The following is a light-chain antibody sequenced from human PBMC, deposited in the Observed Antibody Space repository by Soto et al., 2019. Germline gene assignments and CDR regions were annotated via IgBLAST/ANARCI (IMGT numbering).Light chain of an antibody. J-gene: IGLJ2*01. Sequence: QSALTQPASVSGSPGQSITISCTGTSSDVGGYDYVSWYQHHPGKAPKLMIYDVTIRPSGVSNRFSASKSGNTASLTISGLQAEDESDYFCSSYTCSSTLHVVFGGGTKVTVL. V-gene: IGLV2-14*03. CDR3: SSYTCSSTLHVV. CDR1: SSDVGGYDY. CDR2: DVT.